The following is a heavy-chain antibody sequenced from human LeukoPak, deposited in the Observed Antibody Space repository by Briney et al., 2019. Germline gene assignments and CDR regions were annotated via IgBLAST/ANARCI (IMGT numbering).Heavy chain of an antibody. D-gene: IGHD1-26*01. CDR2: ISYGGSNK. V-gene: IGHV3-30-3*01. J-gene: IGHJ6*02. Sequence: PGGSLRLSCAASGFTFSSYAMHWVRQAPGKGLEWVAVISYGGSNKYYADSVKGRFTISRDNSKNTLYLQMNSLRAEDTAVYYCARDGYSTYGMDVWGQGTTVTVSS. CDR3: ARDGYSTYGMDV. CDR1: GFTFSSYA.